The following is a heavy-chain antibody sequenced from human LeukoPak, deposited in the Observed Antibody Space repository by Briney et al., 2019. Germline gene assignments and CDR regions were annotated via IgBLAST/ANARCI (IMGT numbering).Heavy chain of an antibody. Sequence: ASVKVSCKASGGTFSRYAISWVRQAPGQGLEWMGGIIPIFGTANYAQKFQGRVTITTDESPSTAYMELSSLRSEDTAVYYCARGSKGDCSSTSCYKYIRDAYYYYYMDVWGKGTTVTVSS. D-gene: IGHD2-2*02. J-gene: IGHJ6*03. V-gene: IGHV1-69*05. CDR2: IIPIFGTA. CDR1: GGTFSRYA. CDR3: ARGSKGDCSSTSCYKYIRDAYYYYYMDV.